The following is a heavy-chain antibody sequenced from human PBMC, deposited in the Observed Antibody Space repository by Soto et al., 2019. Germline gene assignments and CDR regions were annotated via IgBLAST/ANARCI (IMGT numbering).Heavy chain of an antibody. CDR3: ARGLWFGELLLDYYGMDV. CDR2: INPGCGST. Sequence: ASGKVSCKASGYTFTSYYMQWVRQAPGQGLEWMGIINPGCGSTSYAQKFQGRVTMNRDTSTSTVYMELRSLRSEDTALYYCARGLWFGELLLDYYGMDVWGQGTTVTVSS. V-gene: IGHV1-46*01. CDR1: GYTFTSYY. D-gene: IGHD3-10*01. J-gene: IGHJ6*02.